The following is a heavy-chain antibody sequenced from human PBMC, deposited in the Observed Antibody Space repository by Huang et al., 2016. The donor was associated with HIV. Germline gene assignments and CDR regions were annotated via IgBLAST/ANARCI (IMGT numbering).Heavy chain of an antibody. J-gene: IGHJ4*02. CDR1: GFKLSGFG. V-gene: IGHV3-30*18. D-gene: IGHD2-15*01. Sequence: QVHLVESGGGVVQPGGSLRLSCAASGFKLSGFGMHWVRQAPGKGLEWVAVISYDVMSQFYTDSVKGRFTISRDNSDNTLSLQMKGLRPDDTAVYYCAKESRWFSDFDHWGQGVLVSVSS. CDR3: AKESRWFSDFDH. CDR2: ISYDVMSQ.